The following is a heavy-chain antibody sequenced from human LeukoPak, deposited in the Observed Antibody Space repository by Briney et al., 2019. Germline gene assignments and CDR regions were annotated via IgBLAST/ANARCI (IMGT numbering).Heavy chain of an antibody. CDR3: AREYYYDSSGYRRLGAFDI. J-gene: IGHJ3*02. CDR2: IYYSGST. D-gene: IGHD3-22*01. V-gene: IGHV4-59*12. Sequence: PSETLSLTCTVSGGSISSYYWSWIRQPPGKGLEWIGYIYYSGSTNYNPSLKSRVTISVDTSKSQFSLKLSSVAAADTAVYYCAREYYYDSSGYRRLGAFDIWGQGTMVTVSS. CDR1: GGSISSYY.